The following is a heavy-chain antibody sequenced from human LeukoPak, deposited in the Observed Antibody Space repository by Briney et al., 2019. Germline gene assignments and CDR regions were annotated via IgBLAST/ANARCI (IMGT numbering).Heavy chain of an antibody. CDR2: ISSSSSSI. J-gene: IGHJ4*02. V-gene: IGHV3-21*01. CDR3: ATETIGRHYDY. Sequence: SGGSLRLSCAASGFIFSSYGMTWVRQAPGQGLEWVSSISSSSSSIYHADSVKGRFTISRDNAKNSLYLQMNSLRAEDTAVYYCATETIGRHYDYWGQGTLLTVSS. CDR1: GFIFSSYG. D-gene: IGHD1-14*01.